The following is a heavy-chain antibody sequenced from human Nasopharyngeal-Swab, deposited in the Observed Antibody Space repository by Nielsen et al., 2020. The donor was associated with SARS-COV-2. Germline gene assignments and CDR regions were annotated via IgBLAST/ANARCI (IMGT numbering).Heavy chain of an antibody. J-gene: IGHJ4*02. CDR2: IHYSGST. CDR1: GGSISSYY. Sequence: SETLSLTCTVSGGSISSYYWSWIRQPPGKGLEWIGYIHYSGSTYYNPSLKSRVTISVDTSKNQFSLKLSSVTAADTAVYYCARLKREDTIFGVVQHFDYWGQGTLVTVSS. CDR3: ARLKREDTIFGVVQHFDY. D-gene: IGHD3-3*01. V-gene: IGHV4-59*12.